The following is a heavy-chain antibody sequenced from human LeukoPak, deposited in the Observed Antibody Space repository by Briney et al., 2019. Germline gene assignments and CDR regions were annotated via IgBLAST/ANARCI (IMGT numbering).Heavy chain of an antibody. V-gene: IGHV3-30*02. D-gene: IGHD3-9*01. J-gene: IGHJ4*02. CDR1: GLTFSSYG. Sequence: GGSLRLSCAASGLTFSSYGMHWVRQAPGKGLEWVAFIRYDGSNKYYADSVKGRFTISRDNSKNTLYLQMNSLRAEDTAVYYCAKGGYDILTGYLDWGQGTLVTVSS. CDR2: IRYDGSNK. CDR3: AKGGYDILTGYLD.